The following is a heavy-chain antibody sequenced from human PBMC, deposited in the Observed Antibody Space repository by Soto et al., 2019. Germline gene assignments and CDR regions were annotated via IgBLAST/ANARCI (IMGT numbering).Heavy chain of an antibody. CDR3: VRDAGSLGY. CDR1: GFTFSTYS. J-gene: IGHJ4*02. CDR2: ISGSGGTI. Sequence: EVQLVESGGGLVQPGGSLRLSCAGSGFTFSTYSMDWVRQAPGKGLEWISYISGSGGTIYYADSVKGRFTVSRDNAKNSLYLQMSSLRDEDTALYYCVRDAGSLGYLCQGALVTVSS. V-gene: IGHV3-48*02.